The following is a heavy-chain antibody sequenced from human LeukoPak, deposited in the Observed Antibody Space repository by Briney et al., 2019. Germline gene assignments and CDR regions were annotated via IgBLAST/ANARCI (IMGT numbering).Heavy chain of an antibody. CDR1: GLIFSRYA. D-gene: IGHD3-10*01. CDR2: IRNNGENT. J-gene: IGHJ4*02. V-gene: IGHV3-23*01. CDR3: AKVGRADDYYFDY. Sequence: GGSLRLSCAASGLIFSRYAMSWVRQAPGKGLEWVSGIRNNGENTYYADSVKGRFTISRDNSKNTLYLQMNSLGAEDTAVYYCAKVGRADDYYFDYWGLGTLVTVSS.